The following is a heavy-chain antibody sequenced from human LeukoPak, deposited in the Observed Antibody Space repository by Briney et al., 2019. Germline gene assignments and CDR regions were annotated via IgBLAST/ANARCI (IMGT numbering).Heavy chain of an antibody. J-gene: IGHJ4*02. D-gene: IGHD2-15*01. CDR3: ASGGYCSGGSCYPGYFDY. Sequence: SVKVSCKASGGTFSSYAISWVRQAPGQGLEWMGGIIPIFGTANYAQKLQGRVTITADKSTSTAYMELSSLRSEDTAVYYCASGGYCSGGSCYPGYFDYWGQGTLVTVSS. CDR1: GGTFSSYA. CDR2: IIPIFGTA. V-gene: IGHV1-69*06.